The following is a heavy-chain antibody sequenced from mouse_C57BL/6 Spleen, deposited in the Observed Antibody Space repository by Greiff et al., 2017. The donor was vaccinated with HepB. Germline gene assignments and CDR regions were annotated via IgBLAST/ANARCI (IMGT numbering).Heavy chain of an antibody. CDR2: IYPGSGST. V-gene: IGHV1-55*01. D-gene: IGHD1-1*01. J-gene: IGHJ2*01. CDR1: GYTFTSYW. Sequence: VQLQQSGAELVKPGASVKMSCKASGYTFTSYWITWVKQRPGQGLEWIGDIYPGSGSTNYNEKFKSKATLTVDTSSSTAYMQLSSLTSEDSAVYYWARGGNYYGSGLDYWGQGTTLTVSS. CDR3: ARGGNYYGSGLDY.